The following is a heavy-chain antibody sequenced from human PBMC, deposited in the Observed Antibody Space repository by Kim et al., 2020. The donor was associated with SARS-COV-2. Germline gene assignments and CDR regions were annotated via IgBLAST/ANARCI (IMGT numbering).Heavy chain of an antibody. J-gene: IGHJ6*02. CDR2: IIPILGIA. CDR3: AREVRRGSSYYYYYGMDV. D-gene: IGHD3-10*01. Sequence: SVKVSCKASGGTFSSYAISWVRQAPGQGLEWMGRIIPILGIANYAQKFQGRVTITADKSTSTAYMELSSLRSEDTAVYYCAREVRRGSSYYYYYGMDVWGQGTTVTVSS. V-gene: IGHV1-69*04. CDR1: GGTFSSYA.